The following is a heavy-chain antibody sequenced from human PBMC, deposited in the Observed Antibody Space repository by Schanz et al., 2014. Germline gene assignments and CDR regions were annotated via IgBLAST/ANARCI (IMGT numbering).Heavy chain of an antibody. CDR2: INTSTGNP. J-gene: IGHJ6*02. CDR3: ARGRYGLDV. CDR1: GYIFSSYA. Sequence: QVQLVQSGAEVKKPGASVKVSCKASGYIFSSYAIHWVRQAPGQGLEWMGWINTSTGNPGNAHGFTGRYVISFDTSVGTTYLQTRELKAQDTAVYYCARGRYGLDVWGQGTTVTVSS. V-gene: IGHV7-4-1*01.